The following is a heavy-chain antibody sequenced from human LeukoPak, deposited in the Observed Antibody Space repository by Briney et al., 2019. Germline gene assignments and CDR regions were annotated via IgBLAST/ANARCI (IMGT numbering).Heavy chain of an antibody. V-gene: IGHV1-2*04. CDR3: ARGGTHPYGMDV. CDR2: INPNSGGT. Sequence: ASVKVSCKASGYTFTGYYMHWVRQAPGQGLEWMGWINPNSGGTNHAQKFQGWVTMTRDTSISTAYMELSRLRSDDTAVYYCARGGTHPYGMDVWGQGTTVTVSS. CDR1: GYTFTGYY. J-gene: IGHJ6*02.